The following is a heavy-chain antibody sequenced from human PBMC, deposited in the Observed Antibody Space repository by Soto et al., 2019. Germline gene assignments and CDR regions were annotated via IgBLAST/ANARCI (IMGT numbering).Heavy chain of an antibody. J-gene: IGHJ1*01. V-gene: IGHV1-18*01. D-gene: IGHD6-13*01. Sequence: ASVKVSCKASGYTFTSYGISWVLRAPGQGLEWMGWISAYNGNTNYAQKLQGRVTMTTDTSTSTAYMELRSLRSADTAVYYCARDASSSSSSWYPAAYFQHWGQGTLVTVSS. CDR1: GYTFTSYG. CDR3: ARDASSSSSSWYPAAYFQH. CDR2: ISAYNGNT.